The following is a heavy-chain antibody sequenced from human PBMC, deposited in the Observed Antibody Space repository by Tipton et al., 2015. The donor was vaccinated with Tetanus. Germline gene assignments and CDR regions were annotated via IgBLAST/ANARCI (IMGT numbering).Heavy chain of an antibody. CDR2: ITGSGSTI. D-gene: IGHD1-26*01. CDR3: ARDDSGTLDY. Sequence: SLRLSCAASGFTFTDFYMSWIRQAPGKGLEWLSYITGSGSTIHYADSVKGRFTISRDYAKNSLYLQMNGLRADDTAIYYCARDDSGTLDYRGQGTLVTVSS. V-gene: IGHV3-11*01. CDR1: GFTFTDFY. J-gene: IGHJ4*02.